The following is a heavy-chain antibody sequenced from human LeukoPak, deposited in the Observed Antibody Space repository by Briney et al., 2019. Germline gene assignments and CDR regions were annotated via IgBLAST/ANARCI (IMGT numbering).Heavy chain of an antibody. CDR3: ARGAGGSLAAFDI. J-gene: IGHJ3*02. D-gene: IGHD1-26*01. V-gene: IGHV4-39*07. Sequence: SETLSLTCTVSGGSISSSSYYWGWIRQPPGKGLEWIGSIYYSGSTYYNPSLKSRVTISVDTSKNQFSLKLSSVTAADTAVYYCARGAGGSLAAFDIWGQGTMVTVSS. CDR2: IYYSGST. CDR1: GGSISSSSYY.